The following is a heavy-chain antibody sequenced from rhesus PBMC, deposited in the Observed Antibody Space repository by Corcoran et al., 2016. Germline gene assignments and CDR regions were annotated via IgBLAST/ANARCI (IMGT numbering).Heavy chain of an antibody. CDR1: GGSISSNH. D-gene: IGHD1-20*01. CDR2: IYGSDSST. J-gene: IGHJ5-1*01. CDR3: ARRGWDNGRFDV. Sequence: QVQLQESGPGLVKPLETLALTCAVSGGSISSNHRGRSRQAPGKGLEWIGYIYGSDSSTNYNPSLKSRVTLSVDTSKNHLSLKLRSVTAADTAVYYCARRGWDNGRFDVWGPGVLVTVSS. V-gene: IGHV4S11*01.